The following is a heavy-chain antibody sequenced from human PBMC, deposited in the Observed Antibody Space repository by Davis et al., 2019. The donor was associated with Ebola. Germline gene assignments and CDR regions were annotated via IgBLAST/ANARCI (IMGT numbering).Heavy chain of an antibody. D-gene: IGHD4-17*01. CDR3: AREFRYYGENNWFDP. Sequence: ASVKVSCKASGYTFTSYGISWVRQAPGQGLEWMGWISAYNGNTNYAQKLQGRVTMTTNTSTSTAYMELRSLRSDDTAVYYCAREFRYYGENNWFDPWGQGTLVTVSS. CDR2: ISAYNGNT. V-gene: IGHV1-18*01. J-gene: IGHJ5*02. CDR1: GYTFTSYG.